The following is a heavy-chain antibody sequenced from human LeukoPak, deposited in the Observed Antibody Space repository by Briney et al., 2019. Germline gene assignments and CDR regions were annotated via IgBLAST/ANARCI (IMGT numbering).Heavy chain of an antibody. CDR2: ISGSGGGT. D-gene: IGHD6-19*01. Sequence: GGSLRLSCAASGFTFSSYAMSWVRQAPGKGLEWVSGISGSGGGTYYADSVKGRFTISRDNSKNTLYLQMNSLRAEDTAVYYCAKSSSGWHLFDYWGQGTLVTVSS. J-gene: IGHJ4*02. CDR3: AKSSSGWHLFDY. V-gene: IGHV3-23*01. CDR1: GFTFSSYA.